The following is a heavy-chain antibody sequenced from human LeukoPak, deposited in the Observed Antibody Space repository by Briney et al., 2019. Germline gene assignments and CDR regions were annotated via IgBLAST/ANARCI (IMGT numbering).Heavy chain of an antibody. CDR1: GGTFSSYA. CDR3: ARGQWLSHYYYYYMDV. D-gene: IGHD3-22*01. CDR2: IIPIFGTA. V-gene: IGHV1-69*05. Sequence: GASVKVSCKASGGTFSSYAISWVRQAPGQGLEWMGGIIPIFGTANYAQKFQGRVTITRNTSISTAYMELSSLRSEDTAVYYCARGQWLSHYYYYYMDVWGKGTTVTVSS. J-gene: IGHJ6*03.